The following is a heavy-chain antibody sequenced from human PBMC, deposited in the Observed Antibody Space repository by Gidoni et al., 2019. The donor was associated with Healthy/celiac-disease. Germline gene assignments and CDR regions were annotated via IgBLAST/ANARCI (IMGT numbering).Heavy chain of an antibody. Sequence: QVQLVQSGAEVKKPGASVTVSCKASGYTFTSYGISWVRQAPGQGLEWMGWISAYNGNTNYAQKLQGRVTMTTDTSMSTAYMELRSLRSDDTAVYYCARVSLPPSSGWYAAPTGIWGQGTLVTVSS. J-gene: IGHJ4*02. D-gene: IGHD6-19*01. CDR1: GYTFTSYG. CDR2: ISAYNGNT. CDR3: ARVSLPPSSGWYAAPTGI. V-gene: IGHV1-18*01.